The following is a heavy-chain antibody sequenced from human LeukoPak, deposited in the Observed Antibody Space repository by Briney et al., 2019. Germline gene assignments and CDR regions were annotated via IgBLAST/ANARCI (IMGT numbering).Heavy chain of an antibody. Sequence: PGGSLRLSCAASGFTFSSYAMSWVRQAPGKGLEWVSGISWNSGSIGYADSVKGRFTISRDNAKNSLYLQMNSLRAEDTALYYCAKGYFDWSLFDYWGQGTLVTVSS. CDR3: AKGYFDWSLFDY. V-gene: IGHV3-9*01. J-gene: IGHJ4*02. D-gene: IGHD3-9*01. CDR1: GFTFSSYA. CDR2: ISWNSGSI.